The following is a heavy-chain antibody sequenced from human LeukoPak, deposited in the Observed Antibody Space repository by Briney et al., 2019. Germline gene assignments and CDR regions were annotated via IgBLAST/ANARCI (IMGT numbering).Heavy chain of an antibody. Sequence: GGSLRLSCAASGFTFSSYGMHWVRQAPGKGLEWVAVIWYDGINKYYADSVKGRFTISRDNSKNTLYLQMNGLRAEATAVYYCARGMVGGTYFDYWGQGTLVTVSS. CDR1: GFTFSSYG. D-gene: IGHD2-15*01. J-gene: IGHJ4*02. V-gene: IGHV3-33*01. CDR2: IWYDGINK. CDR3: ARGMVGGTYFDY.